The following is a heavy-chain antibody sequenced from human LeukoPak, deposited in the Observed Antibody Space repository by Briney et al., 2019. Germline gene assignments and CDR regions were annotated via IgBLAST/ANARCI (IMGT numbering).Heavy chain of an antibody. CDR1: GFTASSNY. V-gene: IGHV3-53*01. Sequence: PGGTLRLSCAASGFTASSNYMSWVRQTPGKGREGVSVIYGGGSTKYADSVKGRFTTSRNNSKNTLYLQMNSLRAEDTAVYYCARGSGYSGYGFDYWGQGTLVTVSS. J-gene: IGHJ4*02. CDR2: IYGGGST. D-gene: IGHD5-12*01. CDR3: ARGSGYSGYGFDY.